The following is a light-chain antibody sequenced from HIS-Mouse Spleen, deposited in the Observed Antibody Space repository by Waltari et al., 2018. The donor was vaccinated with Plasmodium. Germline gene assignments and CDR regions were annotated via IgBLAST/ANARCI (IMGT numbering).Light chain of an antibody. CDR1: QSVLYSSNNKNY. J-gene: IGKJ2*01. Sequence: DIVMTQSPDSLAVSLGERATINCKSSQSVLYSSNNKNYLAWYQQKPGQPTKLLIYWASTRESGVPYRVSGSGSGTDFTLTISSLQAEDVAVYYCQQYYSTPYTFGQGTKLEIK. CDR2: WAS. CDR3: QQYYSTPYT. V-gene: IGKV4-1*01.